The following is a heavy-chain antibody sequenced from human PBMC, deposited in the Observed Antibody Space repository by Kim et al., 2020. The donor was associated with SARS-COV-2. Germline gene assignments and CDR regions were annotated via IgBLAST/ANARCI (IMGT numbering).Heavy chain of an antibody. J-gene: IGHJ4*02. D-gene: IGHD2-15*01. Sequence: SGPTLVNPTQTLTLTCTFSGFSLSTSGVGVGWIRQPPGKALEWLALIYLDDDKRYSPSLKSRLTITNDTSKNQVVLTMTNMDPVDTATYYCAHKGSACSGGSCYDYWGQGTLVTVSS. CDR1: GFSLSTSGVG. CDR2: IYLDDDK. CDR3: AHKGSACSGGSCYDY. V-gene: IGHV2-5*02.